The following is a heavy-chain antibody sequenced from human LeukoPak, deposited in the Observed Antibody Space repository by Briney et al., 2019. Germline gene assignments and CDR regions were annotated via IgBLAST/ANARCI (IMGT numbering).Heavy chain of an antibody. CDR1: GFTFSNDW. CDR2: INTDGSTT. CDR3: ARSRGGIYHY. V-gene: IGHV3-74*01. D-gene: IGHD1-26*01. J-gene: IGHJ4*02. Sequence: GGSLGLSCAASGFTFSNDWMHWVRQAPGKGLVWVSRINTDGSTTTYADSVKGRFTISRDNAKNTLYLQMNSLRVEDTALYYCARSRGGIYHYWGQGTLVTVSS.